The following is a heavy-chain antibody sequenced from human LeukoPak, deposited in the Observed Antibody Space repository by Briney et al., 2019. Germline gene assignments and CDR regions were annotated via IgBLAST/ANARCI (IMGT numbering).Heavy chain of an antibody. D-gene: IGHD1-14*01. V-gene: IGHV3-66*01. CDR1: GFTVNSNY. Sequence: PGGSLRLSCAASGFTVNSNYMSWVRQAPGMGLEWVSSMYSGGTTYYAESVKGRFTISRGNSKNTLHLQMNSLRVADTAVYYCARDLNPDYWGQGTLVTVSS. CDR3: ARDLNPDY. J-gene: IGHJ4*02. CDR2: MYSGGTT.